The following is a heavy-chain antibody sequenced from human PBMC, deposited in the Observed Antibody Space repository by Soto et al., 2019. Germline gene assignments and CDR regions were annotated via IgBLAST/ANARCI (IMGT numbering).Heavy chain of an antibody. CDR2: FDPEEDET. J-gene: IGHJ6*02. CDR1: SYTFTDLS. CDR3: ATGGGFGKWGPTSAFFYGTDV. Sequence: ASVKVSCKVSSYTFTDLSFHWVRQAPGKGLEWMGGFDPEEDETIYAQKFKGRVAMTEDTSTDTAYMELSSLRSEDTAMYYCATGGGFGKWGPTSAFFYGTDVWG. V-gene: IGHV1-24*01. D-gene: IGHD1-26*01.